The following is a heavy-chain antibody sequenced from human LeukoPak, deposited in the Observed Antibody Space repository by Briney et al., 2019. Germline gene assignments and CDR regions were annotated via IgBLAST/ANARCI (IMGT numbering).Heavy chain of an antibody. CDR1: GFVFSNYP. J-gene: IGHJ5*02. D-gene: IGHD4-23*01. V-gene: IGHV3-64*01. Sequence: PGGSLRLSCAASGFVFSNYPMHWVRQAPGKGLESASGISPNGGTTNYGNSVKGRFTVSRDNSKNTLYLQMGSLGREDTAVYYCARGHGPYGGNSLDPWGQGTLVTVSS. CDR2: ISPNGGTT. CDR3: ARGHGPYGGNSLDP.